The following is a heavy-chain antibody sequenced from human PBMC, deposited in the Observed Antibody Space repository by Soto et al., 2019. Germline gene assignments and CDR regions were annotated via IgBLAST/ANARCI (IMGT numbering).Heavy chain of an antibody. CDR3: ARSLTGRGYYGSGSYYRAQALDY. V-gene: IGHV3-33*01. CDR1: GFTFSSYG. Sequence: GGSLRLSCAASGFTFSSYGMHWVRQAPGKGLEWVAVIWYDGSNKYYADPVKGRFTISRDNSKNTLYLQMNSLRAEDTAVYYCARSLTGRGYYGSGSYYRAQALDYWGQGTLVTVSS. CDR2: IWYDGSNK. D-gene: IGHD3-10*01. J-gene: IGHJ4*02.